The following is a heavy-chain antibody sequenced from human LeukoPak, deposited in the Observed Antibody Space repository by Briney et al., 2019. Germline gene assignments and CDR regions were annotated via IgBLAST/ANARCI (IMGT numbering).Heavy chain of an antibody. J-gene: IGHJ5*02. D-gene: IGHD6-19*01. CDR1: GYTFTGYY. CDR3: ARGVDGTAWFDP. Sequence: ASVKVSCKASGYTFTGYYMHWVRQAPGQGLEWMGWINPNSGGTNYAQKFQGRVTVTRDTSISTAYMELSRLRSDDTAVYYCARGVDGTAWFDPWGQGTLVTVSS. CDR2: INPNSGGT. V-gene: IGHV1-2*02.